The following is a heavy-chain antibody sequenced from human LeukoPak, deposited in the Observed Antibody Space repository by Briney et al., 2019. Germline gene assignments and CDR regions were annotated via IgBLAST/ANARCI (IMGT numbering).Heavy chain of an antibody. V-gene: IGHV3-64*01. CDR2: ISSNWCST. CDR1: GFTFSSYA. D-gene: IGHD5-12*01. Sequence: GGSLRLSCAASGFTFSSYAMHWVRQSPGKGLEYVSAISSNWCSTYYANSVKGIFTISRDNSKNTLYLQMGSLRAEDMAAYYCARVGGYSGYLGFDYWGQGTLVTVSS. CDR3: ARVGGYSGYLGFDY. J-gene: IGHJ4*02.